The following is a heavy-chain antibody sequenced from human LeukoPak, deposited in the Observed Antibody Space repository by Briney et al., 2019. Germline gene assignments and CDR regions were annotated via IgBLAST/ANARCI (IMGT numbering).Heavy chain of an antibody. V-gene: IGHV4-39*01. CDR3: ARHPPRDGSAFDY. Sequence: SETLSLTCTVSGGSISSGSYYWGWIRQPPGKGLEWIASMYYSGTTFYSLSLKSRVTISVDTSKNQLSLKLGSVTAADTAVYYCARHPPRDGSAFDYWGQGTLVTVSS. CDR2: MYYSGTT. CDR1: GGSISSGSYY. J-gene: IGHJ4*02.